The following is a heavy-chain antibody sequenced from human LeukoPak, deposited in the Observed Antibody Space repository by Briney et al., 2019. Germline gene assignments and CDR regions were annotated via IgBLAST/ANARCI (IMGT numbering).Heavy chain of an antibody. CDR3: ARDLLYYDILTGYPLYYYYYGMDV. D-gene: IGHD3-9*01. J-gene: IGHJ6*02. CDR2: IIPIFGTT. V-gene: IGHV1-69*13. CDR1: GGTFSSYA. Sequence: SVKVSCKASGGTFSSYAISWVRQAPGHGLEWMGGIIPIFGTTNYAQRFQGRVTITADESTSTAYMELSSLGSEDTAVYYCARDLLYYDILTGYPLYYYYYGMDVWGQGTTVTVSS.